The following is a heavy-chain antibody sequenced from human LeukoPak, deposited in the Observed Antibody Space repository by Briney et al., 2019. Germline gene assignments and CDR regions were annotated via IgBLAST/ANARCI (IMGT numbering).Heavy chain of an antibody. V-gene: IGHV3-30*14. CDR1: GFTFSSYA. D-gene: IGHD3-10*01. CDR3: ARVYYGSGSLYYYYYMDV. CDR2: ISYDGSNK. J-gene: IGHJ6*03. Sequence: GGSLRLSCAASGFTFSSYAMHWVRQAPGKGLEWVAVISYDGSNKYYADSVKGRFTISRDNSKNTLYLQMNSLRAEDTAVYYCARVYYGSGSLYYYYYMDVWGKGTTVIISS.